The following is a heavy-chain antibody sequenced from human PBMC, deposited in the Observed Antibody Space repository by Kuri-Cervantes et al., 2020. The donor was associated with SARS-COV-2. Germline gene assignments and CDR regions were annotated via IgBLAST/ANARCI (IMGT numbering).Heavy chain of an antibody. CDR3: ARGQTTDLDS. Sequence: GSLRPSCVVSGSSVSGFYWSWIRQPPGKGLEWIGEITHTGTTNYNASPKSRFIISLDMSKKQSSLRLTSVAAADTGLYFCARGQTTDLDSWGQGTLVTVSS. J-gene: IGHJ4*02. V-gene: IGHV4-34*01. CDR1: GSSVSGFY. CDR2: ITHTGTT. D-gene: IGHD4-17*01.